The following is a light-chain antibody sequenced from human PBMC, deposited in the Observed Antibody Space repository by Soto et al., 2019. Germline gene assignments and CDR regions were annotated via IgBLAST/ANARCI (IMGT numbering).Light chain of an antibody. J-gene: IGLJ1*01. CDR3: SSYSATHTLV. Sequence: QSALTQPASVSGSPGQSITISCTGTSSDIAHYPYVSWYQQHPAKVPKLIIYEVTNRPSGVTGRFSGSKSQNSASLTISGLQADDEADYYCSSYSATHTLVFGSGTQLAVL. CDR2: EVT. V-gene: IGLV2-14*01. CDR1: SSDIAHYPY.